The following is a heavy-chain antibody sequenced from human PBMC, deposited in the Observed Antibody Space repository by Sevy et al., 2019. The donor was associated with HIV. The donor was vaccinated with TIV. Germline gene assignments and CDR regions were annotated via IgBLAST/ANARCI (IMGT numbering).Heavy chain of an antibody. Sequence: GGSLRLSCTASGFTFADYPINWLRQAPGKGLEWVGFITSKSFGGTKEYAASVKGRFTISRDDSKSIAYLQMNSLKAEDTAVYYCTRERVGAASRFDYWGQGTLVTVSS. D-gene: IGHD1-26*01. V-gene: IGHV3-49*03. CDR2: ITSKSFGGTK. CDR1: GFTFADYP. CDR3: TRERVGAASRFDY. J-gene: IGHJ4*02.